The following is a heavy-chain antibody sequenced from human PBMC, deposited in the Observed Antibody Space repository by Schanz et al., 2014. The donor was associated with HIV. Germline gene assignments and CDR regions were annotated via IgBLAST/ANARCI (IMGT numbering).Heavy chain of an antibody. CDR2: IIPFFGTA. CDR3: AASMYNGSYGTHYYFDL. CDR1: GYTFTNYA. Sequence: QVQLVQSGAEVKRPGASVKVSCKASGYTFTNYAISWVRQAPGQGLQWMGGIIPFFGTANYAQTLQGRLTITADESTGTAYMDLTSLRYEDTALYYCAASMYNGSYGTHYYFDLWGRGTLVTVSS. J-gene: IGHJ2*01. D-gene: IGHD1-26*01. V-gene: IGHV1-69*01.